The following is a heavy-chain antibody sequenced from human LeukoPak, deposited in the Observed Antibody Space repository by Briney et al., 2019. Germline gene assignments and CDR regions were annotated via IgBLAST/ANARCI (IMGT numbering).Heavy chain of an antibody. CDR1: GFTFSSYA. Sequence: GGSLRLSCAASGFTFSSYAMSWVRQAPGKGLEWVSAISGSGGSTYYADSVKGRFTISRDNSKNTLYLQMNSLRAEDTAVYYCAKGDYYGSVYYYYGMDVWGQGTTVTASS. CDR3: AKGDYYGSVYYYYGMDV. D-gene: IGHD3-10*01. J-gene: IGHJ6*02. CDR2: ISGSGGST. V-gene: IGHV3-23*01.